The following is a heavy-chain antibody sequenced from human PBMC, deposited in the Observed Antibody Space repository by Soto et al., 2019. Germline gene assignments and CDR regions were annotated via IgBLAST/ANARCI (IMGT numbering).Heavy chain of an antibody. CDR3: SRAVPTMNQGVRFRVDQ. V-gene: IGHV1-2*02. CDR2: INPNGGGT. CDR1: GYTFTAYY. D-gene: IGHD3-10*01. Sequence: ASVKVSCKASGYTFTAYYIHWVRQAPGQGLEWMGWINPNGGGTKYAQKFQGRVTMTRDTSINTAYMELTRLTSDDTTVHYCSRAVPTMNQGVRFRVDQWGQGTLVTVSS. J-gene: IGHJ4*02.